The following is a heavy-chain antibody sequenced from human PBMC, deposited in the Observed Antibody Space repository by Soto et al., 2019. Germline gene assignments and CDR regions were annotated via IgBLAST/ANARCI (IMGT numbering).Heavy chain of an antibody. CDR2: IYSGGST. D-gene: IGHD3-16*01. Sequence: VGSLRLSCAASGFTVSTKYMSWVRQAPGKGLEWVSVIYSGGSTFYADSVRGRFTISRDNSKNTVNLQMNSLRAEDTAVYYCARDPWAVHYCGQGTRVTVTS. V-gene: IGHV3-66*01. CDR3: ARDPWAVHY. J-gene: IGHJ4*02. CDR1: GFTVSTKY.